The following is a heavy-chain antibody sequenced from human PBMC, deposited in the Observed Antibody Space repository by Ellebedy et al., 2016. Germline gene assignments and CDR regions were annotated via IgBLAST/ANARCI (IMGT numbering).Heavy chain of an antibody. Sequence: GGSLRLSCEASGFSFSSYSLNWVRQAPGKGLEWVSYISSSFSSTYYADSVKGRFTISRDNAKNSLFLQMNSLRAEDTAVYYCSRDTYSSAWYDAAFDVWGQGTMVTVSS. V-gene: IGHV3-48*04. CDR2: ISSSFSST. CDR3: SRDTYSSAWYDAAFDV. CDR1: GFSFSSYS. D-gene: IGHD6-19*01. J-gene: IGHJ3*01.